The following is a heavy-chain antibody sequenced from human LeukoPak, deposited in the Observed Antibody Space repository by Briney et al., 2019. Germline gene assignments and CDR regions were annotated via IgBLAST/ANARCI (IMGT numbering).Heavy chain of an antibody. Sequence: GESLKISCKGSGYSFTSYWIIWVRQMPGKGLEWMGRIDPSDSYTNYSPSFQGHVTISADKSISTAYLQRSSLKPSDTAMYYCARAINSLTAFDIWGQGTMVTVSS. J-gene: IGHJ3*02. D-gene: IGHD3-9*01. CDR2: IDPSDSYT. CDR1: GYSFTSYW. V-gene: IGHV5-10-1*01. CDR3: ARAINSLTAFDI.